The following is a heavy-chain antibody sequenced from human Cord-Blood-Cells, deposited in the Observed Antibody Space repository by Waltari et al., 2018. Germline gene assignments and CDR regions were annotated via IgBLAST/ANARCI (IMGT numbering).Heavy chain of an antibody. D-gene: IGHD6-25*01. Sequence: QVQLVQSGAEVKKPGASVKVSCKASGYTFTGYYMPWVRPAPGQGLEWMGWINPNSGGTNYAQKFQGRVTMTRDTSISTAYMELSRLRSDDTAVYYCARVPGFSSYYFDYWGQGTLVTVSS. J-gene: IGHJ4*02. V-gene: IGHV1-2*02. CDR3: ARVPGFSSYYFDY. CDR1: GYTFTGYY. CDR2: INPNSGGT.